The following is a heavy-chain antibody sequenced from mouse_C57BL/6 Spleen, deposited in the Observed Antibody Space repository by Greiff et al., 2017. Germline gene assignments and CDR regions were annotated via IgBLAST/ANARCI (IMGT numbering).Heavy chain of an antibody. CDR3: ARGGGEGYYAMDY. CDR1: GYTFTSYW. J-gene: IGHJ4*01. Sequence: QVQLQQPGAELVKPGASVKLSCKASGYTFTSYWMHWVKQRPGQGLEWIGMIHPNSGSTNYNEKFKSKATLTVDKSSSTAYMQLSSLTSEDSAVYYGARGGGEGYYAMDYWGQGTSVTVSS. V-gene: IGHV1-64*01. CDR2: IHPNSGST.